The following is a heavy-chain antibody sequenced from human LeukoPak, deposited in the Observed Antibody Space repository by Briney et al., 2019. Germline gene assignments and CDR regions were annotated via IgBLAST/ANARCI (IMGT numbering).Heavy chain of an antibody. CDR1: GFTFRSYG. CDR3: AKGFRDYYDSSGSPYYFDY. J-gene: IGHJ4*02. Sequence: GRSLRLSCAASGFTFRSYGMHWVRQAPGKGLEWVAVISSDGSSKNYADSMKGQFTISRDNSKNTLFLQMNSLRAEDTAVYYCAKGFRDYYDSSGSPYYFDYWGQGTLVTVSS. V-gene: IGHV3-30*18. D-gene: IGHD3-22*01. CDR2: ISSDGSSK.